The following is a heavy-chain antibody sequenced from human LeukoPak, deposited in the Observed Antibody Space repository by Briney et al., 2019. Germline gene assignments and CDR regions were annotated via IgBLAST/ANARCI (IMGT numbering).Heavy chain of an antibody. D-gene: IGHD2-2*02. CDR3: ARGPKGYCSSTSCYNVEYFGY. V-gene: IGHV4-4*07. CDR2: IYTSGST. Sequence: SETLSLTCTVSGGSISSYYWSWIRQPAGKGLEWIGRIYTSGSTNYNPSLKSRVTMSVDTSKNQFSLKLSSVTAADTAVYYCARGPKGYCSSTSCYNVEYFGYWGQGTLVTVSS. CDR1: GGSISSYY. J-gene: IGHJ4*02.